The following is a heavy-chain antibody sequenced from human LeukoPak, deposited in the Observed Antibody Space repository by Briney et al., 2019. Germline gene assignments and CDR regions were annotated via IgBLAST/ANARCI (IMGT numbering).Heavy chain of an antibody. CDR2: IYYSGST. D-gene: IGHD3-10*01. CDR1: GGSISSHY. Sequence: SETLSLTCTVSGGSISSHYWSWIRQPPGKGLEWIGYIYYSGSTNYNPSLKSRVTISVDMSKNQFSLKLSSVTAADTAVYYCARVKGVELYYYYGMDVWGQGTTVTVSS. J-gene: IGHJ6*02. CDR3: ARVKGVELYYYYGMDV. V-gene: IGHV4-59*11.